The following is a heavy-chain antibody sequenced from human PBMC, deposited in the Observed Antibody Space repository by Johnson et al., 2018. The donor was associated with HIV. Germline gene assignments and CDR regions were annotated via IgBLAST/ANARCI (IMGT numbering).Heavy chain of an antibody. CDR3: ARAPEVRGIDAFDI. Sequence: QVQLVESGGGLVNPGGSLRLSCAASGFSFSDYYMSWIRQAPGKGLEWVSYITSSGSTLYYADSVKGRFTISRDNAKNSLSLQMNILTAEDTAVYYCARAPEVRGIDAFDIGGHGTTVTVSS. CDR1: GFSFSDYY. J-gene: IGHJ3*02. CDR2: ITSSGSTL. D-gene: IGHD3-10*01. V-gene: IGHV3-11*04.